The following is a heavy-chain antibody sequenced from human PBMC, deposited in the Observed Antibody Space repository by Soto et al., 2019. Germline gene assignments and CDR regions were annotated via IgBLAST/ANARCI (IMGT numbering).Heavy chain of an antibody. CDR3: AKKYYDFWSGPHDAFDI. V-gene: IGHV3-23*01. Sequence: PGGSLRLSCAASGFTFSSYAMSWVRQAPGKGLEWVSAISGSGGSTYYADSVKGRFTISRDNSKNTLYLQMNSLRAEDTAVYYCAKKYYDFWSGPHDAFDIWGQGTMVTVSS. CDR1: GFTFSSYA. J-gene: IGHJ3*02. D-gene: IGHD3-3*01. CDR2: ISGSGGST.